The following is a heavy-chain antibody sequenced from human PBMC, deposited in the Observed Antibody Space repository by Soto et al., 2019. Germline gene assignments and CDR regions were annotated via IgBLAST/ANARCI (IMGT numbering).Heavy chain of an antibody. CDR2: MSGSSSTT. D-gene: IGHD3-10*01. J-gene: IGHJ4*02. Sequence: GGSLRLSCATSGLTFSNYAMSWVRQAPGGGLERVSSMSGSSSTTYYADSGRGRFTISRDRSKNTLYLQMSSLRAEDTALSSCAKNQGRERPRVRGVWGQGPLVAVPS. V-gene: IGHV3-23*01. CDR3: AKNQGRERPRVRGV. CDR1: GLTFSNYA.